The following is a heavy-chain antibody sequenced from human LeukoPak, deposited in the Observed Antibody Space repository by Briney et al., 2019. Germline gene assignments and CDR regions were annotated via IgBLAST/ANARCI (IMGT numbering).Heavy chain of an antibody. CDR2: IYHSGST. D-gene: IGHD3-10*01. CDR3: ARVLLWFGESLSDY. Sequence: PSETLSLTCTVSGGSISSGGYYWSWIRQPPGKGLEWIGYIYHSGSTYYNPSLKSRVTISVDTSKNQFSLKLSSVTAADTAVYYCARVLLWFGESLSDYWGQGTLVTVSS. J-gene: IGHJ4*02. CDR1: GGSISSGGYY. V-gene: IGHV4-30-2*01.